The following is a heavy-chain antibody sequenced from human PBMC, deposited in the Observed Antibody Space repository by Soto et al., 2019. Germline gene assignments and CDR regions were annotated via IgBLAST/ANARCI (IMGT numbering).Heavy chain of an antibody. CDR2: IIPIFGTA. J-gene: IGHJ6*02. D-gene: IGHD6-19*01. V-gene: IGHV1-69*01. CDR1: GGTFSSYA. CDR3: ARVWLVQVVGTHYGMDV. Sequence: QVQLVQSGAEVKKPGSSVKVSCKASGGTFSSYAISWVRQAPGQGLEWMGGIIPIFGTANYAQKFQGRVTITADESTSTAYMELSSLRSEDTAVYYCARVWLVQVVGTHYGMDVWGQGTTVTVSS.